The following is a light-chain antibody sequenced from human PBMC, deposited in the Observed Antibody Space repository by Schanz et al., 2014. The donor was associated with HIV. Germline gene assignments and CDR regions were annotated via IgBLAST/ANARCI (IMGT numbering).Light chain of an antibody. CDR1: QTVSSNS. V-gene: IGKV3-20*01. Sequence: EIVLTQSPATLSLSPGERATLSCRASQTVSSNSLGWYQQKRGQVPRLLIYSASRRANGIPDRFSGSGSGTDFTLTISRLEPEDFATYYCLQYDNYSPCTFGQGTKLDIK. J-gene: IGKJ2*02. CDR3: LQYDNYSPCT. CDR2: SAS.